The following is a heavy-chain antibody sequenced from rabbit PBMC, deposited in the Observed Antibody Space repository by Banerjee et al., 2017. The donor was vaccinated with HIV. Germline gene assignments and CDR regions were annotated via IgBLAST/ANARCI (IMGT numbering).Heavy chain of an antibody. CDR2: IYVGSSDSN. D-gene: IGHD4-2*01. V-gene: IGHV1S45*01. J-gene: IGHJ4*01. Sequence: QEQLEESGGDLVKPEGSLTLTCTASEFSFSRNYWICWVRQAPGKGLEWIACIYVGSSDSNYYASWAKGRFTISRTSSTTVTLQMTSLTAADTATYFCARDDYAGSSWVGGFNLWGPGTLVTVS. CDR3: ARDDYAGSSWVGGFNL. CDR1: EFSFSRNYW.